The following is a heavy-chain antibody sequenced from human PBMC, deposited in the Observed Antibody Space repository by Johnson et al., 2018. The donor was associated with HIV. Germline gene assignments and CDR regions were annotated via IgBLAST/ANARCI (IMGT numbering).Heavy chain of an antibody. D-gene: IGHD3-10*01. Sequence: VQLVESGGGLVQPGGSLRLSCAASGFTFSSYAMSWVRQAPGKGLEWVSAISGSGGYTYYADSVKGRFTISRDSSKNTLYLQMNSLRAEDTAVYYCARVGAFGDGISLGAFDIWGQGTMVTVSS. CDR1: GFTFSSYA. J-gene: IGHJ3*02. CDR2: ISGSGGYT. V-gene: IGHV3-23*04. CDR3: ARVGAFGDGISLGAFDI.